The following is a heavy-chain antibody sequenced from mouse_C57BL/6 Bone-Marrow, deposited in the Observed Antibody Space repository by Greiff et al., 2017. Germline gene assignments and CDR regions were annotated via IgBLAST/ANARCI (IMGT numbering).Heavy chain of an antibody. Sequence: EVQLVESGGGLVKPGGSLKLSCAASGFTFSSYAMSWVRQTPEKRLEWVATISDGGSYTYYPDNVKGRFTISRDNAKNNLYLQMSHLKSEDTAMYYCARERTGWCAYCGQGTLVTVSA. CDR1: GFTFSSYA. CDR3: ARERTGWCAY. CDR2: ISDGGSYT. J-gene: IGHJ3*01. V-gene: IGHV5-4*01.